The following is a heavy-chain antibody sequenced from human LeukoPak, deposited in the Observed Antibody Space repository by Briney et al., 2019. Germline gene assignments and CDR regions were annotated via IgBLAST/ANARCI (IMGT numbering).Heavy chain of an antibody. CDR2: ISYDGSNK. D-gene: IGHD1-26*01. V-gene: IGHV3-30*01. CDR3: ARGASELPTDY. J-gene: IGHJ4*02. Sequence: GGSLRLSCAASGYTFSSYAMHWVRQAPGKGLEWVAVISYDGSNKYYADSVKGRFTISRDNSKSTLYLQMNSLRAEDTAVYYCARGASELPTDYWGQGTLVTVSS. CDR1: GYTFSSYA.